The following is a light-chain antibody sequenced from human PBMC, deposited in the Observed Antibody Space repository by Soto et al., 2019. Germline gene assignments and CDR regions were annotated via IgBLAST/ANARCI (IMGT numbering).Light chain of an antibody. CDR3: CSCAGSSTIV. CDR2: EGS. V-gene: IGLV2-23*01. Sequence: QSVLTQPASVSGSPGQSITISCTGTSSDVGSYNLVSWYQPHPGKAPKLMIYEGSKRPSGVSNRFSGSKSGNTASLTISGLQAEDEADYYCCSCAGSSTIVFGTGTRVTV. CDR1: SSDVGSYNL. J-gene: IGLJ1*01.